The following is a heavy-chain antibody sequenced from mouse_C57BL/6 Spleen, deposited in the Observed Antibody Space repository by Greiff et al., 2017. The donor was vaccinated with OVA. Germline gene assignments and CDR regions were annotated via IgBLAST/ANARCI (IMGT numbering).Heavy chain of an antibody. CDR2: IYPGDGDT. J-gene: IGHJ3*01. CDR1: GYAFSSSW. Sequence: QVQLQQSGPELVKPGASVKISCKASGYAFSSSWMNWVKQRPGKGLEWIGRIYPGDGDTNYNGKFKGKATLTADKSSSTAYMQLSSLTSEDSAVYFCARGDYDYDPFAYWGQGTLVTVSA. CDR3: ARGDYDYDPFAY. D-gene: IGHD2-4*01. V-gene: IGHV1-82*01.